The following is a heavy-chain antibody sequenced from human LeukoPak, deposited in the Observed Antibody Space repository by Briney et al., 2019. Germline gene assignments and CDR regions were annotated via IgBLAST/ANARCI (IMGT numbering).Heavy chain of an antibody. CDR2: ISGTNNYR. J-gene: IGHJ3*02. D-gene: IGHD3-16*01. CDR3: ARGRSHDSHDAFDI. CDR1: GFTFSDYS. V-gene: IGHV3-21*01. Sequence: KSGGSLRLSCAASGFTFSDYSMNWVRQAPGKGLQWVSSISGTNNYRYYADSVKGRFTISRDNAKNSLFLQMNSLRAEDTAVYYCARGRSHDSHDAFDIWGQGTMVTVSS.